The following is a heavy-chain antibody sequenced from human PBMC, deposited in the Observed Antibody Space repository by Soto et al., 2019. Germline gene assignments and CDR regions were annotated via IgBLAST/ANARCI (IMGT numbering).Heavy chain of an antibody. CDR3: ARHSGSYVAYWFDP. V-gene: IGHV4-39*01. CDR1: GGSISSSDDY. J-gene: IGHJ5*02. D-gene: IGHD1-26*01. CDR2: IYYSGST. Sequence: PSETLSLTCTVSGGSISSSDDYWGWIRQPPGKGLEWIGSIYYSGSTYYNPSLKSRVTISVDTSKNQFSLKLTSVTAADTAVYYCARHSGSYVAYWFDPWGQGTLVTVSS.